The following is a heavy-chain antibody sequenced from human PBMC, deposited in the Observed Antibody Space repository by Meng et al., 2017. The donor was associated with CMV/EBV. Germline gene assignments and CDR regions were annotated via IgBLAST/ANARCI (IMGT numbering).Heavy chain of an antibody. Sequence: GESLKISCAASGFTFSSYGMHWVRQSPGKGLEWVAVISNDGNNKYYADSVKGRFTISRDNSKNTLYLQMNSLRAEDTAVYYCARAPRTGLEWLLLSSRWFDHWGQGTLVTVSS. J-gene: IGHJ5*02. V-gene: IGHV3-30*03. D-gene: IGHD3-3*01. CDR1: GFTFSSYG. CDR2: ISNDGNNK. CDR3: ARAPRTGLEWLLLSSRWFDH.